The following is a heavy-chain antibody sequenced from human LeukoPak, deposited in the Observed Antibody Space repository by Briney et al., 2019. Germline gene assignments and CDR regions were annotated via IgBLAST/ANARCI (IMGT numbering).Heavy chain of an antibody. J-gene: IGHJ4*02. Sequence: GGTLRLSCAASGFTFSSYAMSWVRQAPGKGLEWVSAISGSGGSTYYADSVKGRFTISRDNSKNTLYLQMNSLRAEDTAVYYCAKRGLAAAGMYYFDYWGQGTLVTVSS. D-gene: IGHD6-13*01. CDR1: GFTFSSYA. V-gene: IGHV3-23*01. CDR2: ISGSGGST. CDR3: AKRGLAAAGMYYFDY.